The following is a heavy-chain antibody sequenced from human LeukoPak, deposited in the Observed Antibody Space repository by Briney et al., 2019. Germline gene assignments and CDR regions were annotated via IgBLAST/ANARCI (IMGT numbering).Heavy chain of an antibody. Sequence: PGGSLRLSCAASGFTFSSYSMNWVRQTPGKGLEWLSYINSRSSTIYYADSVKGRFTISRDNAKNSLYLQMNSLRAEDTAVYYCARENRGYSYGAFDYWGQGTLVTVSS. D-gene: IGHD5-18*01. CDR2: INSRSSTI. CDR3: ARENRGYSYGAFDY. V-gene: IGHV3-48*04. J-gene: IGHJ4*02. CDR1: GFTFSSYS.